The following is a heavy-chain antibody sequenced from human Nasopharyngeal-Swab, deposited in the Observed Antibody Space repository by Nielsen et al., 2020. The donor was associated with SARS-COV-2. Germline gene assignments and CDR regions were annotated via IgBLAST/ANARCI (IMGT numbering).Heavy chain of an antibody. D-gene: IGHD2-15*01. CDR3: ARGRVAWIVVVVAGREFDP. J-gene: IGHJ5*02. CDR1: GFTFSSYA. Sequence: GGSLRLSCAASGFTFSSYAMHWVRQAPGKGLEWVAVISYDGSNKYYADSVKGRFTISRDNSKNTLYLQMNSLRAEDTAVYYCARGRVAWIVVVVAGREFDPWGQGTLVTVSS. CDR2: ISYDGSNK. V-gene: IGHV3-30-3*01.